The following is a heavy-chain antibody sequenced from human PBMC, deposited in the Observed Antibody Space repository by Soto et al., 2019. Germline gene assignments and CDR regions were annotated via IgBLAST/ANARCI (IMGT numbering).Heavy chain of an antibody. J-gene: IGHJ6*02. V-gene: IGHV1-18*04. CDR1: GYTFTSYG. Sequence: AASVKLSCKASGYTFTSYGISWVRQAPGQGLEWMGWISAYNGNTNYAQKLQGRVTMTTDTSTSTAYMELRSLRSDDTAVYYCARGYCTNGVCYAEGDYHHYGWDVGG. D-gene: IGHD2-8*01. CDR2: ISAYNGNT. CDR3: ARGYCTNGVCYAEGDYHHYGWDV.